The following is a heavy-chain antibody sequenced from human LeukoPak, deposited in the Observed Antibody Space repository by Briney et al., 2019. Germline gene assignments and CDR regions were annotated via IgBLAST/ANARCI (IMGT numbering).Heavy chain of an antibody. CDR1: GYTFNSYA. CDR3: ATDLTIWLNYRDY. CDR2: ISYDGSKR. D-gene: IGHD3-3*01. Sequence: GRSLRLSCAASGYTFNSYAMQWDRQAPGKGLEWVAVISYDGSKRYYADSVKGRFTISRDNSKKTVCLQINSLRTEDTAVYYSATDLTIWLNYRDYWGQGTLVTVSS. J-gene: IGHJ4*02. V-gene: IGHV3-30*04.